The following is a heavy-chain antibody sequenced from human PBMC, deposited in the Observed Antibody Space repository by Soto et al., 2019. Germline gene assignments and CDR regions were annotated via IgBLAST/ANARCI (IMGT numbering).Heavy chain of an antibody. CDR3: IQSRCGGDCLQSYASHYYYGMDV. D-gene: IGHD2-21*02. CDR1: GFSLSTSGVG. J-gene: IGHJ6*02. V-gene: IGHV2-5*02. Sequence: QITLKDSGPTLVKPTQTLTLTCTFSGFSLSTSGVGVGWIRQPPGKALEWLALIYWDDDKRYSPSLRSRLTISKDTSKNQVVLTMTNMDPVDTATYYCIQSRCGGDCLQSYASHYYYGMDVWGQGTTVTVSS. CDR2: IYWDDDK.